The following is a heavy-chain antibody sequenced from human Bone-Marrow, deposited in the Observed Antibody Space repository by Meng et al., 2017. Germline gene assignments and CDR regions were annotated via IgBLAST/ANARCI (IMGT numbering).Heavy chain of an antibody. Sequence: GHLKQWGVGILKPSETLSLTCAVYGGSFSGYYGSWIRQPPGKGLEWIGEINHSGSTNYNPSLKSRVTISVDTSKNQFSLKLSSVTAADTAVYYCARGRSSGWYRPEYFQHWGQGTLVTVSS. CDR2: INHSGST. D-gene: IGHD6-19*01. V-gene: IGHV4-34*01. CDR1: GGSFSGYY. J-gene: IGHJ1*01. CDR3: ARGRSSGWYRPEYFQH.